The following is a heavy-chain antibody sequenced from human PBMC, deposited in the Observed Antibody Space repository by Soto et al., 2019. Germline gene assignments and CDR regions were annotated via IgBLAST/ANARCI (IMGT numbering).Heavy chain of an antibody. V-gene: IGHV4-30-2*01. D-gene: IGHD3-10*01. CDR2: INHLETT. CDR1: GASITYGAYS. CDR3: ARGGGFDSFDY. J-gene: IGHJ4*02. Sequence: QLQLHMSGSGLVKPSQTLSLTCTVSGASITYGAYSWSWIRQTPGKGLEWIGYINHLETTFYNPSFESRLTLSIDRTKNQFSRTLKSMSAADRAVYFCARGGGFDSFDYWGQGILVTVSS.